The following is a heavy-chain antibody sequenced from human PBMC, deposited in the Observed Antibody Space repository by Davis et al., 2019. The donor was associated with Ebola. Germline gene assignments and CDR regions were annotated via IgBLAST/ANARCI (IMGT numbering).Heavy chain of an antibody. CDR2: ISYTGTT. CDR3: ARGGASSKYFDY. Sequence: PSETLSLTCTVSGGSVNNDFWSWIRQSPGKGLEWIGFISYTGTTNYNSSLKSRVTISVDTSKNQFSLKLSSVTAADTAIYYCARGGASSKYFDYWGQGNLVTVSS. V-gene: IGHV4-59*02. D-gene: IGHD3-16*01. J-gene: IGHJ4*02. CDR1: GGSVNNDF.